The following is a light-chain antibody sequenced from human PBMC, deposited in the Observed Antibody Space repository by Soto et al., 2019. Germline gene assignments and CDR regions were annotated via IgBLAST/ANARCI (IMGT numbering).Light chain of an antibody. CDR2: EVS. V-gene: IGLV2-14*03. Sequence: QSALTQPASVSGSPGQSISISCTGTSSDIGAYNYVSWYQQHPGKAPKLIIFEVSNRPSGVSNRFSGSKSGNTASLTISGLQADDEADYYCSSYTGSSTLVFGGGTKLTVL. CDR3: SSYTGSSTLV. CDR1: SSDIGAYNY. J-gene: IGLJ3*02.